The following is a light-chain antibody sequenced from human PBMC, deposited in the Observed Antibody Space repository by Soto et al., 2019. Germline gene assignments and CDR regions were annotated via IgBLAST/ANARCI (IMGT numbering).Light chain of an antibody. J-gene: IGKJ4*01. V-gene: IGKV3D-15*01. CDR3: QHYNNWPLT. Sequence: IGMTQSPATLSVSPGETASLSCRASQSAGNFLAWYQQKPGQAPRLLIYYISTRATGIPARFSGSGSGTEFTLTISALQSEDFAVYYCQHYNNWPLTFGGGTKVDIK. CDR1: QSAGNF. CDR2: YIS.